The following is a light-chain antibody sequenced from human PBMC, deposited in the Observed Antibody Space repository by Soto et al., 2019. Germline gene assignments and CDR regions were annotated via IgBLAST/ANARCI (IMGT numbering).Light chain of an antibody. CDR2: DNT. J-gene: IGLJ1*01. Sequence: QSVLPQPTSVSGAPGQRVTISCTGSSSNIGAGYDVHWYQHLPGTAPNLLIFDNTNRPSGVPDRFAGSKSGTSASLAITGLQAEDEAEEYCQSFDRRRTDYVCGTGTKLTVL. V-gene: IGLV1-40*01. CDR1: SSNIGAGYD. CDR3: QSFDRRRTDYV.